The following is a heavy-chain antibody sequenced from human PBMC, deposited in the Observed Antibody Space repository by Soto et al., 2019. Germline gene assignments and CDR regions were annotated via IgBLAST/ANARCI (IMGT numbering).Heavy chain of an antibody. J-gene: IGHJ5*02. V-gene: IGHV4-31*03. Sequence: SETLSLTCTVSGGSISSGGYYWSWIRQHPGKGLEWIGYIYYSGSTYYNPSLKSRVTISVDTSKNQFSLKLSSVTAADTAVYYCARDHGGSYSVNWFDPWGQGTLVTVSS. D-gene: IGHD1-26*01. CDR1: GGSISSGGYY. CDR3: ARDHGGSYSVNWFDP. CDR2: IYYSGST.